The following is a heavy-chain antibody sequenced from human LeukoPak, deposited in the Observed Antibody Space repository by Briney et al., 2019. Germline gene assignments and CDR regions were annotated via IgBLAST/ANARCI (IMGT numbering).Heavy chain of an antibody. Sequence: GGSLRLSCAASGFTFNSYAMHWVRQAPGKGLEYVSAISSNGGSTYYANSVKGRFTISRDNSKNTLYLQMGSLRAEDMAVYYCATGPSYYTNWGQGTLVTVSS. CDR1: GFTFNSYA. CDR3: ATGPSYYTN. CDR2: ISSNGGST. D-gene: IGHD3-10*01. J-gene: IGHJ4*02. V-gene: IGHV3-64*01.